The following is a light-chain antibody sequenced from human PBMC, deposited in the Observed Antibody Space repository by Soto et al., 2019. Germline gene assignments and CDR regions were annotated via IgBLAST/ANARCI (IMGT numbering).Light chain of an antibody. CDR3: QQYDDWPPWT. J-gene: IGKJ1*01. CDR2: GAS. CDR1: QSVNSSY. Sequence: EIVLTQSPGTLSLSPGERVTLSCRASQSVNSSYLAWYQHTPGQAPRLLIYGASTRATGTPPRFRGSGSGTEFTLTISSLQSEDFAVYYCQQYDDWPPWTFGPGTKVDIK. V-gene: IGKV3-15*01.